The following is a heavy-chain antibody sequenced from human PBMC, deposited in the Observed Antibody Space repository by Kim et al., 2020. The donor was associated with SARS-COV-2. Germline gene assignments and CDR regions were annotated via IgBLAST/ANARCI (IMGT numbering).Heavy chain of an antibody. Sequence: GGSLRLSCAVSKFTFSSYGMHWVRQAPGKGLEWVAIISYDGSNRYYAGSVKGRFTISRDNSKNTLFLQMNSLRTEDTAVYYCVKGRGSSSGDTCHIDSWGQGTLVTVS. V-gene: IGHV3-30*18. CDR1: KFTFSSYG. CDR3: VKGRGSSSGDTCHIDS. D-gene: IGHD7-27*01. J-gene: IGHJ4*02. CDR2: ISYDGSNR.